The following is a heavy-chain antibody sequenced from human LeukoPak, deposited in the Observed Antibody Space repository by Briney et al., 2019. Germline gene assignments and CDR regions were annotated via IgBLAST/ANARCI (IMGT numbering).Heavy chain of an antibody. Sequence: SVKVSCKASGGTFSSYAISWVRQAPGQGLEWMGRLIPILGIANYAQKFQGRVTITADKSTSTAYMELRGLRSDDTAVYYCARADEAAVAGTWDWGQGTLVTVSA. V-gene: IGHV1-69*04. J-gene: IGHJ4*02. D-gene: IGHD6-19*01. CDR1: GGTFSSYA. CDR2: LIPILGIA. CDR3: ARADEAAVAGTWD.